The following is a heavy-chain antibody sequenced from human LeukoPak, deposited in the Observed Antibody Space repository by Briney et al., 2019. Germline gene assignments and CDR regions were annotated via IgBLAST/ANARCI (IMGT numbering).Heavy chain of an antibody. CDR1: GGSISSSSYY. CDR2: IYYSGST. V-gene: IGHV4-39*01. CDR3: ARGLAGGPITIFGVGR. D-gene: IGHD3-3*01. J-gene: IGHJ4*02. Sequence: PSETLSLTCTVSGGSISSSSYYWGWIRQPPGKGLEWIGSIYYSGSTYYNPSLKSRFTISVDTSKNQFSLKLSSVTAADTAVYYCARGLAGGPITIFGVGRWGQGTLVTVSS.